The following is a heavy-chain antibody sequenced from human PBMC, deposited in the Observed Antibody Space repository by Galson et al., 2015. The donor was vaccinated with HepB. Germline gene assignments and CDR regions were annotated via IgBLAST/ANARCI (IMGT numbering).Heavy chain of an antibody. Sequence: SLRLSCAASGFTFNSHGMHWVRQAPGKGLGWVAVISYDGSNKYYADSVKGRFTISRDNSKNTLYLQMNSLRAEDTALYYCAKDPYLYSALAGTMAGFDYWGQGTLVTVSS. CDR3: AKDPYLYSALAGTMAGFDY. D-gene: IGHD6-19*01. V-gene: IGHV3-30*18. CDR1: GFTFNSHG. J-gene: IGHJ4*02. CDR2: ISYDGSNK.